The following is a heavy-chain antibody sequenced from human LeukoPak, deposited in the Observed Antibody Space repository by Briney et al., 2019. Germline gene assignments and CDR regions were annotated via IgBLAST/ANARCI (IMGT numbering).Heavy chain of an antibody. D-gene: IGHD3-10*01. V-gene: IGHV1-2*02. CDR3: ARVPMVRGVIYFDY. CDR2: INPNSGGT. J-gene: IGHJ4*02. Sequence: ASVKVSCKASGYTFTSYGISWVRQAPGQGLEWMGWINPNSGGTNYAQKFQGRVTMTRDTSISTAYMELSRLRSDDTAVYYCARVPMVRGVIYFDYWGQGTLVTVSS. CDR1: GYTFTSYG.